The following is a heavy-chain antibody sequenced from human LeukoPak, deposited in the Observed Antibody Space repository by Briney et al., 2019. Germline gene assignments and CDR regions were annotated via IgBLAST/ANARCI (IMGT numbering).Heavy chain of an antibody. J-gene: IGHJ4*02. D-gene: IGHD2-21*02. V-gene: IGHV4-34*01. CDR1: GGSFSGYY. CDR2: INHSGST. Sequence: PSETLSLTCAVYGGSFSGYYWSWIRQPPGKGLEWIGEINHSGSTNSNPSLKSRVTISVDTSKNQLSLKLRSVTAADTAVYYCAGFNCGGVCYSSDSFGHCGQGTLGTVSS. CDR3: AGFNCGGVCYSSDSFGH.